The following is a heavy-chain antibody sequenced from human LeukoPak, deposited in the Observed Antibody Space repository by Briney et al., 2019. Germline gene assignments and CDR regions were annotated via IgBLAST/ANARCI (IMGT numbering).Heavy chain of an antibody. V-gene: IGHV3-64*02. CDR1: GFSLRNYA. CDR2: INTDGRIT. J-gene: IGHJ4*02. CDR3: TRDGGSFCDFDY. D-gene: IGHD1-26*01. Sequence: GGSLGLSCVASGFSLRNYAIHWVRQAPGKGLEYVSVINTDGRITYYADSVKGRFTISRDNSKNTVYLQMGSLRGEDMAVYYCTRDGGSFCDFDYWGQGALVTVSS.